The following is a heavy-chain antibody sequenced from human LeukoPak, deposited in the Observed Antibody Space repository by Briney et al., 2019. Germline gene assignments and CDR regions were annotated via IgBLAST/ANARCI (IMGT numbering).Heavy chain of an antibody. CDR3: ARDRYSGSFYSAFDI. CDR1: GGSISGYY. V-gene: IGHV4-59*01. J-gene: IGHJ3*02. CDR2: IYYSGST. D-gene: IGHD1-26*01. Sequence: SETLSLTCTVSGGSISGYYWSWIRQPPGKGLEWIGYIYYSGSTNYNPSLKSRVTISVDTSKNQFSLKLSSVTAADTAVYYCARDRYSGSFYSAFDIWGQGTMVTVSS.